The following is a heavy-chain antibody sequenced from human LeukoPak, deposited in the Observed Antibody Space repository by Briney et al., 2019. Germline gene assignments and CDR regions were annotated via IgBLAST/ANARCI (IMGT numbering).Heavy chain of an antibody. D-gene: IGHD1-1*01. V-gene: IGHV4-39*07. Sequence: KPSETLSLTCTVSGGSISSSSYYWGWIRQPPGKGLEWIGSIYYSGSTYYNPSLKSRVTISVDTSKNQFSLKLSSVTAADTAVYYCARVAQGGSSTGPAWRFDPWGQGTLVTVSS. CDR2: IYYSGST. CDR3: ARVAQGGSSTGPAWRFDP. J-gene: IGHJ5*02. CDR1: GGSISSSSYY.